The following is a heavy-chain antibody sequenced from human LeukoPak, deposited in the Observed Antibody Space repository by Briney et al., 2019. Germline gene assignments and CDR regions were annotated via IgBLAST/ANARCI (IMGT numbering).Heavy chain of an antibody. Sequence: GGSLRLSCAASGFTFSDYYMNWIRQAPGKGLEWVSYISGSGSTIYYADSVKGRFTISRDNAKNSLYLQMNSLRAEDTAVYYCARAMDTAMVTSHYFDYWGQGTLVTVSS. CDR1: GFTFSDYY. J-gene: IGHJ4*02. CDR2: ISGSGSTI. V-gene: IGHV3-11*01. D-gene: IGHD5-18*01. CDR3: ARAMDTAMVTSHYFDY.